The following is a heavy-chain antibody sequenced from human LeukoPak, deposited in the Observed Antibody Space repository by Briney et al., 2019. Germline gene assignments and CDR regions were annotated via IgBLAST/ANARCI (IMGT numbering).Heavy chain of an antibody. D-gene: IGHD2-2*01. Sequence: PGRSRRLSCAASEFTFSSYPMHWVPQAPGKGLEWLPVVSDDGNKKFDADFVKGRFTISRDNSKNTLFLQMNSLRGEDTAVYYCARGQLLLEGYFYYMDVWGEGTTVTVSS. J-gene: IGHJ6*03. CDR1: EFTFSSYP. CDR2: VSDDGNKK. CDR3: ARGQLLLEGYFYYMDV. V-gene: IGHV3-30-3*01.